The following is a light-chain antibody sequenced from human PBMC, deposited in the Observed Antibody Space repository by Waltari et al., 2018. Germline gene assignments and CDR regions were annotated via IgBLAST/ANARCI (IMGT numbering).Light chain of an antibody. V-gene: IGLV1-47*01. Sequence: QSVLTQPPSTSGTPGQRVTIPCSGSSSNIEINYLYWYQHLPGTPPKLLINKNNQRPSGVPDRFSGSKSGTSASLAISGLRSEDEADYYCATWDASLGVLFGGGTKLTVL. CDR2: KNN. J-gene: IGLJ2*01. CDR1: SSNIEINY. CDR3: ATWDASLGVL.